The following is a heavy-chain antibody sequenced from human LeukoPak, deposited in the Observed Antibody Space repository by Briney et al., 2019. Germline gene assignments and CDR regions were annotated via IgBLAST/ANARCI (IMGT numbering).Heavy chain of an antibody. Sequence: ASVKVSCKASGYTFTGYYMHWVRQAPGQGLEWMGWINPNSGGTNYAQKFQGRVTMTRETSISTAYMELSRLRSDDTAVYYCARDATYCTNGVCYYYYGMDVWGQGTTVTVSS. D-gene: IGHD2-8*01. CDR3: ARDATYCTNGVCYYYYGMDV. CDR1: GYTFTGYY. J-gene: IGHJ6*02. V-gene: IGHV1-2*02. CDR2: INPNSGGT.